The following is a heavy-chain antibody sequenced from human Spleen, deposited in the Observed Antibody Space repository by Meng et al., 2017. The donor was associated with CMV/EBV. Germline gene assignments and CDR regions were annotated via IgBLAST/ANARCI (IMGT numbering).Heavy chain of an antibody. CDR3: ARGGSSAWSHVFDI. Sequence: SGFTFSTYSMNWVRQAPEKGLEWVSSISSSHNYTSYADSVKGRFTISRDNAKKSLFLQMNSLRVEDTAVYYCARGGSSAWSHVFDIWGQGTMVTVSS. J-gene: IGHJ3*02. CDR1: GFTFSTYS. V-gene: IGHV3-21*01. CDR2: ISSSHNYT. D-gene: IGHD6-19*01.